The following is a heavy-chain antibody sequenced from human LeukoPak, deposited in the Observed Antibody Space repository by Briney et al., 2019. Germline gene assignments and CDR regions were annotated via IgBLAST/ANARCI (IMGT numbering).Heavy chain of an antibody. CDR3: AKDESIAVAGTYDY. Sequence: GGSLRLSCAASGFTFDDYAMHWVRQAPGKGLEWVSGISWNSGSIGYADSVKGRFTISRDNAKNSLYLQMNSLRAEDTALYSCAKDESIAVAGTYDYWGQGTLVTVSS. V-gene: IGHV3-9*01. CDR1: GFTFDDYA. D-gene: IGHD6-19*01. J-gene: IGHJ4*02. CDR2: ISWNSGSI.